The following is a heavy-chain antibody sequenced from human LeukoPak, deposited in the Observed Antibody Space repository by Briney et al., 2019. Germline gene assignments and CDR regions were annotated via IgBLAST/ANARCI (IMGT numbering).Heavy chain of an antibody. Sequence: PGGSLRLSCVASGFTFSSYSMNWVRQAPGKGLEWVSSISSSSSYIYYADSVKGRFTFSRDNAKNSLSLQMNSLRAEDTAVYYCARALLSGSSQHDYWGQGTLVTVSS. V-gene: IGHV3-21*01. D-gene: IGHD1-26*01. J-gene: IGHJ4*02. CDR1: GFTFSSYS. CDR2: ISSSSSYI. CDR3: ARALLSGSSQHDY.